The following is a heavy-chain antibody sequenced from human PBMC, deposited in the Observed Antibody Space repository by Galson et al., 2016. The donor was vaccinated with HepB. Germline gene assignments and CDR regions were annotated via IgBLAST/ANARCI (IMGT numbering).Heavy chain of an antibody. V-gene: IGHV3-30*18. CDR1: GFTFSRYG. Sequence: SLRLSCAASGFTFSRYGIHWVRQTPGKGLEWLAVISYEGSIQYYADSVKGRFIISRDNSKNTPYLQMNSLRAEDTAVYYCAKGGTVVTLPNWFDPWGQGTLVTVSS. CDR3: AKGGTVVTLPNWFDP. CDR2: ISYEGSIQ. D-gene: IGHD4-23*01. J-gene: IGHJ5*02.